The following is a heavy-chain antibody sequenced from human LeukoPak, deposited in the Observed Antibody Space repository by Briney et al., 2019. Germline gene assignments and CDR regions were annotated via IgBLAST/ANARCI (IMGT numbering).Heavy chain of an antibody. D-gene: IGHD1-26*01. CDR2: INPNSGGT. V-gene: IGHV1-2*02. CDR1: GYTFTGYY. CDR3: AREPRSSGSYYFDY. Sequence: ASVKVSCKASGYTFTGYYMHWVRQAPGQGLEWMGWINPNSGGTNYAQKFQGRVTMTRDTSTSTVYMELSSLRSEDTAVYYCAREPRSSGSYYFDYWGQGTLVTVSS. J-gene: IGHJ4*02.